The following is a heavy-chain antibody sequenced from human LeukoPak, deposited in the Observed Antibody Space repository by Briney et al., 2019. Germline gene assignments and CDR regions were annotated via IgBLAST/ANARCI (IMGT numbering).Heavy chain of an antibody. V-gene: IGHV4-61*05. CDR3: ARTTEGGYTYGYFYYYYMDV. Sequence: SETLSLTCTVSGGSISSSSYYWGWIRQPPGKGLEWIGYIYYSGSTNYNPSLKSRVTISVDTSKNQFSLKLTSVTAADTAVYYCARTTEGGYTYGYFYYYYMDVWGKGTTVTISS. CDR1: GGSISSSSYY. J-gene: IGHJ6*03. D-gene: IGHD5-18*01. CDR2: IYYSGST.